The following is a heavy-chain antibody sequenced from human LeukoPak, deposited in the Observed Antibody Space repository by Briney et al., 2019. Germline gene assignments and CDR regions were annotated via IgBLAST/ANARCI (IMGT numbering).Heavy chain of an antibody. J-gene: IGHJ3*02. CDR2: IRYDGSNK. D-gene: IGHD1-1*01. CDR1: GFTFSSYG. Sequence: PGGSLRLSCAASGFTFSSYGMHWVRQAPGKGLEWVAFIRYDGSNKYYADSLRGRFTISRDNSKSTLYLQMNGLRAEDTAIFYCAKSLFTSATGTGRAFHIWGQGTRVTVSS. CDR3: AKSLFTSATGTGRAFHI. V-gene: IGHV3-30*02.